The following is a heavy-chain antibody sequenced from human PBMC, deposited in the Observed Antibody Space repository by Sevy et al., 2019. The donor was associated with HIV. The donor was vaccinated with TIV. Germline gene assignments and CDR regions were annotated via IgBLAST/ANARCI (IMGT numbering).Heavy chain of an antibody. CDR3: ARPIIAAAGRNYYGMDV. Sequence: GGSLRLSCAASGFTFSSYSMNWVRQAPGKGLEWVSSISSSSSYIYYADSVKDRFTISRDNAKNSLYLQMNSLRAEDTVVYYCARPIIAAAGRNYYGMDVWGQGTTVTVSS. CDR2: ISSSSSYI. V-gene: IGHV3-21*01. J-gene: IGHJ6*02. CDR1: GFTFSSYS. D-gene: IGHD6-13*01.